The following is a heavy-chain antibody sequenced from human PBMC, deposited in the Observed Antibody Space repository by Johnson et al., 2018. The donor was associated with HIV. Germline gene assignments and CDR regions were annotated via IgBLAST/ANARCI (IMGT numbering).Heavy chain of an antibody. CDR1: GFSFSNYG. V-gene: IGHV3-30*18. J-gene: IGHJ3*02. CDR3: AKDRDGIERANAFDI. D-gene: IGHD5-18*01. Sequence: QVQLVESGGGVVQPGRSLRLSCEASGFSFSNYGMHWVRQAPGKGLEWVAAISFAGRNKYYADSVKGRFTISRDTAKNSLYLQMNSLSAEDTALYYCAKDRDGIERANAFDIWGQGTMVTVSS. CDR2: ISFAGRNK.